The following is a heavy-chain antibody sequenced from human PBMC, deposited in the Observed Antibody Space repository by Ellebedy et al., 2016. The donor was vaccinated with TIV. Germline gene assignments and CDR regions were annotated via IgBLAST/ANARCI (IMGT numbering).Heavy chain of an antibody. D-gene: IGHD2-21*02. CDR1: GGSISNSDYY. Sequence: MPSETLSLTCTVSGGSISNSDYYWNWIRKPPGKGLEWIGSIYYSGSAYYNPSLKSRVTLSADTSKNQFSLNLRTVTAADTAVYYCARTDPWQPIDDWGQGILVSVSS. CDR2: IYYSGSA. V-gene: IGHV4-39*01. J-gene: IGHJ4*02. CDR3: ARTDPWQPIDD.